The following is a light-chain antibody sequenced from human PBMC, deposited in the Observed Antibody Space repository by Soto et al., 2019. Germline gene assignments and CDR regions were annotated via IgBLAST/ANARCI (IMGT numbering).Light chain of an antibody. Sequence: DIQMTQSPSSLSASVGDRVTITCRASQTVSTYLNWYQQELGKAPKLLIYAASTLQSGVPSRFSGRGSGTYFTLTISTLQPEDIAVYYCQQRSNWPRTFGQGTKVEIK. CDR1: QTVSTY. CDR3: QQRSNWPRT. J-gene: IGKJ1*01. V-gene: IGKV1-39*01. CDR2: AAS.